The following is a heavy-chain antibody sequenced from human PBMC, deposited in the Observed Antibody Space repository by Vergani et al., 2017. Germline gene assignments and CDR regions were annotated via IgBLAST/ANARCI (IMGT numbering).Heavy chain of an antibody. CDR3: ARGGMRYCSSTSCPSFDY. CDR1: GGSISSYY. Sequence: QVQLQESGPGLVKPSETLSLTCTVSGGSISSYYWSWIRQPPGKGLEWIGYIYYSGSTNYNPSLKSRVTISVDTSKNQFSLKLGSVTAADTAVYYCARGGMRYCSSTSCPSFDYWGQGTLVTVSS. CDR2: IYYSGST. D-gene: IGHD2-2*01. V-gene: IGHV4-59*01. J-gene: IGHJ4*02.